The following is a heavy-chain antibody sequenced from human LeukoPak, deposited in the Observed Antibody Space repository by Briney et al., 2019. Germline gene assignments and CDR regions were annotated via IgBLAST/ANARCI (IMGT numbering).Heavy chain of an antibody. V-gene: IGHV4-34*01. CDR1: GGSFSGYY. J-gene: IGHJ2*01. CDR3: ARGGGFLKYSRRHWYFDL. Sequence: PSETLSLTCAVYGGSFSGYYWSWIRQPPGKGLEWIGEINHSGSTNYNPSLKSRVTISVDTSKNQFSLKLSSVTAADTAVYYCARGGGFLKYSRRHWYFDLWGRGTLVTVSS. D-gene: IGHD6-6*01. CDR2: INHSGST.